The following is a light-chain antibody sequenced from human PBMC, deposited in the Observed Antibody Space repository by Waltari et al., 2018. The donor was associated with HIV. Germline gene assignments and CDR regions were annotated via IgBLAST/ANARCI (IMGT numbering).Light chain of an antibody. CDR3: QESFSALPFT. V-gene: IGKV1-39*01. CDR2: AAS. CDR1: QSISVY. Sequence: DIHMTQSPPSLSASVGDRVTITCRASQSISVYLNWYQQKSGEAPRVLIYAASNLQSGDPSRFSGSGSGTDFTLTISSLQPEDFGTYYCQESFSALPFTFGPGTKVDIK. J-gene: IGKJ3*01.